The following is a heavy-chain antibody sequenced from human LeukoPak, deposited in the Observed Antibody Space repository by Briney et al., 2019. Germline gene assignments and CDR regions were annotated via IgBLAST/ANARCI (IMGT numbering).Heavy chain of an antibody. D-gene: IGHD2-2*03. CDR2: TSSSSSYI. Sequence: GGSLRLSCAASGFTFSSYSMNWVRQAPGKGLEWVSSTSSSSSYIYYADSVKGRFTISRDNAKNSLYLQMNSLRAEDTAVYYCARSPMDSPFDYWGQGTLVTVSS. CDR1: GFTFSSYS. CDR3: ARSPMDSPFDY. J-gene: IGHJ4*02. V-gene: IGHV3-21*01.